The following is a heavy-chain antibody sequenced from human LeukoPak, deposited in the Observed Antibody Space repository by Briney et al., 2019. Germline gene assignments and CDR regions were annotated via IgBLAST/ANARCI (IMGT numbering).Heavy chain of an antibody. V-gene: IGHV3-30-3*01. J-gene: IGHJ4*02. Sequence: GRSLRLSCAASGFTFSSYAMHWVRQAPGKGLEWVAVISYDGSNKYYADSVKGRFTISRDNSKNTLYLQMNSLRAEDTAVYYCARAPDGSGAYWCQGTLVTVSS. CDR3: ARAPDGSGAY. CDR1: GFTFSSYA. D-gene: IGHD3-10*01. CDR2: ISYDGSNK.